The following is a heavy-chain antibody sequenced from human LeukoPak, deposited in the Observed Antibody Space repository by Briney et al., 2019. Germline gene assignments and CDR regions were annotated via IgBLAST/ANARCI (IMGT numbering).Heavy chain of an antibody. CDR2: ISYDGSNK. V-gene: IGHV3-30*18. CDR3: AKDPGSYYYDSSEDWFDP. Sequence: GGSLRLSCAASGFTFSSYGMHWVRQAPGKGLEWVAVISYDGSNKYYADSAKGRFTISRDNSKNTLYLQMNSLRAEDTAVYYCAKDPGSYYYDSSEDWFDPWGQGTLVTVSS. D-gene: IGHD3-22*01. J-gene: IGHJ5*02. CDR1: GFTFSSYG.